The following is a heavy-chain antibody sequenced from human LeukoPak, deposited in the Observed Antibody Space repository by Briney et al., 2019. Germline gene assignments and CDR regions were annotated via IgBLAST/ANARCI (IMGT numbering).Heavy chain of an antibody. CDR2: MNPNSGNT. CDR3: ARGPFTIFGVVTHYYYYMDV. V-gene: IGHV1-8*01. D-gene: IGHD3-3*01. Sequence: EASVKVSCKASGYTFTSYDINWVRQATGQGLEWMGWMNPNSGNTGYAQKFQGRVTMTRNTSISTAYMELSSLRSEDTAVYYCARGPFTIFGVVTHYYYYMDVWGKGTTVTVSS. CDR1: GYTFTSYD. J-gene: IGHJ6*03.